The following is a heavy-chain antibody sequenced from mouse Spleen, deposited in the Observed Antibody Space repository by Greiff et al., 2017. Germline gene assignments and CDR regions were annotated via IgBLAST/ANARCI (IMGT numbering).Heavy chain of an antibody. CDR3: ARWYFDV. CDR2: ISSGSSTI. CDR1: GFTFSDYG. Sequence: EVKVEESGGGLVQPGGSRKLSCAASGFTFSDYGMHWVRQAPEKGLEWVAYISSGSSTIYYADTVKGRFTISRDNAKNTLFLQMTSLRSEDTAMYYCARWYFDVWGAGTTVTVSS. V-gene: IGHV5-17*01. J-gene: IGHJ1*01.